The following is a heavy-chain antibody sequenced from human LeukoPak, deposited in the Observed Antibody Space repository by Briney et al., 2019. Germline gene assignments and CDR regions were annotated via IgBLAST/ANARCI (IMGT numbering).Heavy chain of an antibody. D-gene: IGHD3-16*01. J-gene: IGHJ4*02. CDR2: INPGSGGT. CDR3: ARVRYRLAETYIDY. Sequence: ASVKVSCKASGYTFTGYYMHWVRQAPGQGLEWMGWINPGSGGTNYAQKFQGRVTMTRDTSISTAYMELTSLRSDDTAVYYCARVRYRLAETYIDYWGQGTLVTVSS. V-gene: IGHV1-2*02. CDR1: GYTFTGYY.